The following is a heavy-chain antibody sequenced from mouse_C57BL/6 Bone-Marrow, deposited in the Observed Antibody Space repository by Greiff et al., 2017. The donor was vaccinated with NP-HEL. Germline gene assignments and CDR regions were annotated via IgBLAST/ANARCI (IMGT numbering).Heavy chain of an antibody. V-gene: IGHV10-3*01. D-gene: IGHD3-3*01. CDR3: GRGGRGFAC. CDR2: IRSNSSNYAT. CDR1: GFTFNTYA. J-gene: IGHJ3*01. Sequence: EAGGGLAQPKGSLKLPCAAPGFTFNTYAMHWCRQAPGKGWEWAARIRSNSSNYATYYADSVKDRFTISRDDSQSMLYLQMNNLKTEDTAMYCCGRGGRGFACWGQGTLVTVSA.